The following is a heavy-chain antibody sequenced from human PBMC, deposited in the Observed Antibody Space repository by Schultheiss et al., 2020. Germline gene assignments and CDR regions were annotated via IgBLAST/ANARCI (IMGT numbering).Heavy chain of an antibody. D-gene: IGHD5-24*01. CDR3: ARAGRRWLQFPDY. J-gene: IGHJ4*02. CDR2: IYYSGTT. CDR1: GASLTSSTYY. Sequence: SQTLSLTCTVSGASLTSSTYYWSWIRQPPGKGLEWIGYIYYSGTTKYNPSLNSRLTISLETSKTQFSLKLSSVTAADTAVYYCARAGRRWLQFPDYWGQGTLVTVSS. V-gene: IGHV4-61*01.